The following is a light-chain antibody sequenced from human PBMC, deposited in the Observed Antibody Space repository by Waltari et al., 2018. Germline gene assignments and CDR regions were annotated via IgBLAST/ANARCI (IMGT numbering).Light chain of an antibody. CDR1: SSDLASYNL. CDR3: CSYTGSSTSYG. J-gene: IGLJ1*01. V-gene: IGLV2-23*01. CDR2: EAT. Sequence: QSSLSQPASVSGSPGQSLTLTCTGASSDLASYNLVAWYQHHPSRAPKLIIYEATKRPSGISHRFSGAKSGATASLRISGLQADDEADYYCCSYTGSSTSYGCGGGTKVTVL.